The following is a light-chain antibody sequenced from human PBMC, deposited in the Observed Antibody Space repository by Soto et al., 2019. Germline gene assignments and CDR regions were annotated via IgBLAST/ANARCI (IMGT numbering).Light chain of an antibody. V-gene: IGKV1-5*03. CDR1: QSIGVW. Sequence: DIQMTQSPSTLSASVGDSVTITCRASQSIGVWLAWYQQKPGTAPKLLLYKTSTLDSGVPLRFSGSGAGTDFTLTISSLQPDDCATYCCQQYINYFRTFGQWTKLEIK. CDR2: KTS. J-gene: IGKJ1*01. CDR3: QQYINYFRT.